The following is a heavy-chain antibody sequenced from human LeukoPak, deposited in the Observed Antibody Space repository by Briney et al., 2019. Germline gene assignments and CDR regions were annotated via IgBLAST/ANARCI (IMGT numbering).Heavy chain of an antibody. Sequence: GGFLRLSCAASGFTFSSYSMNWVRQAPGKGLEWVSFISSSSSYIYYADSVKGRFTISRDNAKNSLYLQMNSLRAEDTAVYYCARDPLPTQTIFGVVSDYYGMDVWGQGTTVTVSS. J-gene: IGHJ6*02. CDR3: ARDPLPTQTIFGVVSDYYGMDV. D-gene: IGHD3-3*01. V-gene: IGHV3-21*01. CDR2: ISSSSSYI. CDR1: GFTFSSYS.